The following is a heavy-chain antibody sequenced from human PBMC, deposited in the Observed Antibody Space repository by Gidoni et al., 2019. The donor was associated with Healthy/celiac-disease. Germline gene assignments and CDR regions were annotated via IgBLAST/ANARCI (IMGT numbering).Heavy chain of an antibody. D-gene: IGHD6-19*01. CDR1: GGTVSSYA. J-gene: IGHJ4*02. V-gene: IGHV1-69*01. CDR2: IIPIFGTA. Sequence: QVQLVQSGAEVKKPVSSVKVSCKASGGTVSSYAISWVRQAPGQGLEWMGGIIPIFGTANYAQKFQGRVTITADESTSTAYMELSSLRSEDTAVYYCARTDANMAAPFDYWGQGTLVTVSS. CDR3: ARTDANMAAPFDY.